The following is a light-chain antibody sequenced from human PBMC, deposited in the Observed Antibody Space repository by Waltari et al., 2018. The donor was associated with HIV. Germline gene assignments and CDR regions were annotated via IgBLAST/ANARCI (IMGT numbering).Light chain of an antibody. CDR1: ALPKKP. Sequence: YELTQPPSVSVSPNQTATITCYGDALPKKPAYWYRQKPGQAPVLVIFNDNRRPAGISERFHGCKSWTLATLTISGAQVEDEGDYYCYSTDSSDSHKGVFGSGTSVTVL. CDR2: NDN. J-gene: IGLJ1*01. CDR3: YSTDSSDSHKGV. V-gene: IGLV3-10*01.